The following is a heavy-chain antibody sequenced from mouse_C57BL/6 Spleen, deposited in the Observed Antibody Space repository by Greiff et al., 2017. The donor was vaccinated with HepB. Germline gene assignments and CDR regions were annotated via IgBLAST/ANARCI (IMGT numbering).Heavy chain of an antibody. J-gene: IGHJ2*01. Sequence: QVQLQQPGAELVKPGASVKLSCKASGYTFTSYWMQWVKQRPGQGLEWIGEIDPSDSYTNYNQKFKGKATLTVDTSSSTACMQLSSLTSEDSAVYYCARLITTVVATEDYWGQGTTLTVSS. D-gene: IGHD1-1*01. CDR1: GYTFTSYW. CDR2: IDPSDSYT. CDR3: ARLITTVVATEDY. V-gene: IGHV1-50*01.